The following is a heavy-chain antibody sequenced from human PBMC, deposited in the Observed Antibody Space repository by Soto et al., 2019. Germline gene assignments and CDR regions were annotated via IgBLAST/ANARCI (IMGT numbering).Heavy chain of an antibody. Sequence: QVQLVQSGAEVKKPGASVKVSCKASGYTFTSYGISWVRQAPGQGLEWMGWISAYTGNTKYAQKHQGRVTETTDTATSTGNMELRSLRSDDTAVYYCARDLGGSYYAPVDYGGQGTLVTVSS. CDR1: GYTFTSYG. J-gene: IGHJ4*02. V-gene: IGHV1-18*01. CDR2: ISAYTGNT. CDR3: ARDLGGSYYAPVDY. D-gene: IGHD2-2*01.